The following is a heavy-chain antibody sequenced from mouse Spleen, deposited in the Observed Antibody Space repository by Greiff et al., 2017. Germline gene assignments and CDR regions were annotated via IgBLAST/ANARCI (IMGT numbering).Heavy chain of an antibody. CDR2: INPSSGYT. J-gene: IGHJ2*01. V-gene: IGHV1-4*01. D-gene: IGHD2-1*01. Sequence: VQLQQSGAELARPGASVKMSCKASGYTFTSYTMHWVKQRPGQGLEWIGYINPSSGYTKYNQKFKGKATLTVDQSSSTAYMQLNSLTSEDSAVYYCARGGGNYLFDYWGQGTTLTVSS. CDR3: ARGGGNYLFDY. CDR1: GYTFTSYT.